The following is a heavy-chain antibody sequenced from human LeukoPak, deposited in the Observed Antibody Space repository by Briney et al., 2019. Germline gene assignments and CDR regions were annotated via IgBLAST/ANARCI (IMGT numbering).Heavy chain of an antibody. V-gene: IGHV3-23*01. CDR2: ISGSGGST. D-gene: IGHD4-17*01. J-gene: IGHJ4*02. CDR1: GFTFSYYV. CDR3: ARGLHDYVY. Sequence: GGTLRLSCAASGFTFSYYVMSWVRRAPGKGLEWVSAISGSGGSTYYADSVKGRFTISTDNSKNTLYLQMNSLRAEDTAVYYCARGLHDYVYWGQGTLVTVSS.